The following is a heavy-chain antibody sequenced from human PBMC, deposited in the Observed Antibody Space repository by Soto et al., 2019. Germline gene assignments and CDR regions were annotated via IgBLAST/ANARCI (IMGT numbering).Heavy chain of an antibody. CDR1: GFTFSSYA. V-gene: IGHV3-30-3*01. Sequence: GGSLRLSCAASGFTFSSYAMHWVRQAPGKGLEWVAVISYDGSNKYYADSVKGRFTISRDNSKNTLYLQMNSLRAEDTAVYYCARDNAVTSDYYYYYGMDVWGQGTTVTVSS. J-gene: IGHJ6*02. CDR3: ARDNAVTSDYYYYYGMDV. CDR2: ISYDGSNK. D-gene: IGHD4-4*01.